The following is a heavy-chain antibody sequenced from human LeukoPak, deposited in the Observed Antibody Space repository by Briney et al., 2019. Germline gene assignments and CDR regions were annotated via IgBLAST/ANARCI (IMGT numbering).Heavy chain of an antibody. CDR2: IYSGGST. V-gene: IGHV3-66*01. CDR3: AKGRGAFDI. Sequence: PGGSLRLSCAASGLTVRRNYMSWVRQARGRGLEWVSVIYSGGSTYYADAVKGRFHISRDNSKNTLYLQMNSLRAEDPGVYYCAKGRGAFDIWGQGTMVTVSS. CDR1: GLTVRRNY. D-gene: IGHD3-10*01. J-gene: IGHJ3*02.